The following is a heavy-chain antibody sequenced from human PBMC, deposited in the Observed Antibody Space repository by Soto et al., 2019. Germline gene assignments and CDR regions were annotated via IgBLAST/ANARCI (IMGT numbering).Heavy chain of an antibody. D-gene: IGHD2-2*01. CDR3: ARGYCAGTSCHDSFDI. Sequence: QVQLLESGPGLVKPSETLSLTCTVSGASMNSYYWNWIRQPPGKGLEWIGFVYYSGSTNYDPSLKSRVTLSIDTSKNQFSLRLSSVTAADTAVYYCARGYCAGTSCHDSFDIWGQGTVVTVSS. CDR1: GASMNSYY. J-gene: IGHJ3*02. V-gene: IGHV4-59*01. CDR2: VYYSGST.